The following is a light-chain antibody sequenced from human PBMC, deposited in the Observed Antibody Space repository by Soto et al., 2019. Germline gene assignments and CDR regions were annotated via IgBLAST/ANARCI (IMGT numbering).Light chain of an antibody. J-gene: IGKJ2*01. CDR1: QDISGW. CDR3: QQHNSYPYT. CDR2: AAS. V-gene: IGKV1D-12*01. Sequence: DIQMTQSPSSLSASVGDRVTITCRASQDISGWLAWFQQKPGKAPNLLIYAASILQSGVPSRFSGSGSGTDFTLTITYLQPEDFATYYCQQHNSYPYTFGQGTKLEIK.